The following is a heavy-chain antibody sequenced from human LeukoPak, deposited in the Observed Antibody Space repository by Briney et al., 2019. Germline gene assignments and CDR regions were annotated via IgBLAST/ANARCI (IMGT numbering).Heavy chain of an antibody. J-gene: IGHJ4*02. Sequence: GGSLRLSCEASGFTFSDYWLSWVRQAPGKGLEWVANIKQDGSEKNYVDSVKGRFTISRDNAKNSLYLQMKSLRAEDTAVYYCVRGPYALYWGQGTLVSVSS. CDR1: GFTFSDYW. V-gene: IGHV3-7*01. CDR2: IKQDGSEK. CDR3: VRGPYALY. D-gene: IGHD2-2*01.